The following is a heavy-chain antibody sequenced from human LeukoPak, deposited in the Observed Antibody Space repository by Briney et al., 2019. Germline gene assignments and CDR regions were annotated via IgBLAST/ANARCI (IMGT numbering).Heavy chain of an antibody. J-gene: IGHJ4*02. D-gene: IGHD1-1*01. Sequence: PGGPLRLSCAASRFTFSSYGMHWVRQAPGKGLEWVAFIRYDGSNKYYADSVKGRFTISRDNSKNTLYLQMNSLRAEDTAMYFCAKDKDPWKSTSISDFDYWGQGTLVTVSS. CDR1: RFTFSSYG. V-gene: IGHV3-30*02. CDR3: AKDKDPWKSTSISDFDY. CDR2: IRYDGSNK.